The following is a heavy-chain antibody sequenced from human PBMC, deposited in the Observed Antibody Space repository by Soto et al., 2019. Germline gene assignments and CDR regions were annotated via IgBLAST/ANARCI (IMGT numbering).Heavy chain of an antibody. D-gene: IGHD2-21*02. CDR3: ATQFHHCGGDCYRGPYFGMDV. V-gene: IGHV1-2*02. CDR1: GYTFTGYY. J-gene: IGHJ6*02. Sequence: QVQLVQSGSEVKEPGASVKVSCKASGYTFTGYYVLWVRQAPGQGPECMGWINPYTGGTNYAQKFQGRVTMTRDTSISTADMELSKLISADTAVYYCATQFHHCGGDCYRGPYFGMDVWGQGTTVTVSS. CDR2: INPYTGGT.